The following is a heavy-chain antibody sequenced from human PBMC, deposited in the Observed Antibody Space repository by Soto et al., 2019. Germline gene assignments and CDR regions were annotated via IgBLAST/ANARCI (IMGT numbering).Heavy chain of an antibody. CDR3: AKWGDSGYSSSWYSDYYYYYMDV. D-gene: IGHD6-13*01. CDR2: ISWNSGSI. V-gene: IGHV3-9*01. J-gene: IGHJ6*03. Sequence: EVQLVESGGGLVQPGRSLRLSCAASGFTFDDYAMHWVRQAPGKGLEWVSGISWNSGSIGYADSVKGRLTISRENAKNSLYLQMNSLRAEDTALYYCAKWGDSGYSSSWYSDYYYYYMDVWGKGTTVTVSS. CDR1: GFTFDDYA.